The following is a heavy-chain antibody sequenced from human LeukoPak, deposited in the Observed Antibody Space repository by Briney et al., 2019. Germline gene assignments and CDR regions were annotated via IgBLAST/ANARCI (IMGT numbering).Heavy chain of an antibody. CDR3: ARLYSSGWYGFSAYNWFDP. V-gene: IGHV4-59*08. D-gene: IGHD6-19*01. CDR2: IYYSGST. CDR1: GGSISSYY. Sequence: SETLSLTCTVSGGSISSYYWSWIRQPPGKGLEWIGYIYYSGSTNYNPSLKSRVTISVDTSKNQFSLKLSSVTAADTAVYYCARLYSSGWYGFSAYNWFDPWGQGTLVTVSS. J-gene: IGHJ5*02.